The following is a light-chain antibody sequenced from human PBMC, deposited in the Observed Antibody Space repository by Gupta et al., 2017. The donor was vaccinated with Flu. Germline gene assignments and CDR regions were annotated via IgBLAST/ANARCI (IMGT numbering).Light chain of an antibody. CDR2: DAS. CDR3: HQRFNWPLT. J-gene: IGKJ4*01. V-gene: IGKV3-11*01. CDR1: QSVGSS. Sequence: EIVLTQSPATLSLSPGERATLSCRASQSVGSSLAWFQQRPGQPPRLLISDASKRATGIPARFSGSRSGTDFTLTISSLEPEDFAVYYCHQRFNWPLTFGGGTKVEIK.